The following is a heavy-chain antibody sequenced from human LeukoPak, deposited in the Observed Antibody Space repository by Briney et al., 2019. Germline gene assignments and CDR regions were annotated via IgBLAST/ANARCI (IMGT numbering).Heavy chain of an antibody. D-gene: IGHD3-10*01. V-gene: IGHV1-18*01. Sequence: ASVKVSCKASGYTFTRYGLSWLRQAPGQGLEWVGWISSYNGNTNYAQKFQDRLTMTTDTSTSTAYMELRGLRSDDTAVYYCARNYFDSGSYKLDPWGQGTLVIVSS. CDR3: ARNYFDSGSYKLDP. CDR1: GYTFTRYG. CDR2: ISSYNGNT. J-gene: IGHJ5*02.